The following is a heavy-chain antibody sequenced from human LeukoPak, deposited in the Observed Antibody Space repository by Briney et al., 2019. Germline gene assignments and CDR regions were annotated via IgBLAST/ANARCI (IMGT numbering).Heavy chain of an antibody. Sequence: GGSLRLSCAASGFSFSSHWMSWVRQAPGKGLEWVANIKQDGSEKHYVDSVKGRCTISRDNANNSLYLQMNSLRAEDTAVYYCARDAPTIFGVVIMAYYFDYWGQGTLVTVSS. V-gene: IGHV3-7*01. CDR3: ARDAPTIFGVVIMAYYFDY. J-gene: IGHJ4*02. CDR2: IKQDGSEK. D-gene: IGHD3-3*01. CDR1: GFSFSSHW.